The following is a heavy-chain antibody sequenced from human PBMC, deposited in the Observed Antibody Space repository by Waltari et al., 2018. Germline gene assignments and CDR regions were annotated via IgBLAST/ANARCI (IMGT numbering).Heavy chain of an antibody. J-gene: IGHJ6*02. V-gene: IGHV4-59*11. CDR2: IYYSGST. D-gene: IGHD3-10*01. Sequence: QPQLQESGPRLVKPSETLSLTCPVPGGSISSHYRRWIRQPPGKGLEWIGYIYYSGSTNYNPSLKSRVTISVDTSKNQFSLKLSSVTAADTAVYYCAITMVQGGLPYYYYYYGMDVWGQGTTVTVSS. CDR3: AITMVQGGLPYYYYYYGMDV. CDR1: GGSISSHY.